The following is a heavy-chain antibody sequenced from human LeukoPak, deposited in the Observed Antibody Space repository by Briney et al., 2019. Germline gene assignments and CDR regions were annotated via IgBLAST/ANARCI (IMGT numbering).Heavy chain of an antibody. J-gene: IGHJ6*02. CDR3: ARDFSTMVRGVIIISKTRQYGMDV. Sequence: GGFLRLSCAASGFTFSSYGMHWVRQAPGKGLEWVAVIWYDGSNKYYADSVKGRFTISRDNSKNTLYLQMNSLRAEDTAVYYCARDFSTMVRGVIIISKTRQYGMDVWGQGTTVTVSS. CDR2: IWYDGSNK. V-gene: IGHV3-33*01. CDR1: GFTFSSYG. D-gene: IGHD3-10*01.